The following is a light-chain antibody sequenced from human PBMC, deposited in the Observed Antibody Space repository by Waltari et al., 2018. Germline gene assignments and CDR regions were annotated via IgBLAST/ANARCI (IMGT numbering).Light chain of an antibody. CDR1: QSISGY. J-gene: IGKJ4*01. CDR3: QQSYIMPLT. CDR2: AAS. Sequence: QSPSSLSASVGDRVTITCRASQSISGYLNWYQQKPGKAPSLLIFAASSLQSGAPPRFSGSGSGTDFTLTISNLQPEDYATYYCQQSYIMPLTFGGGTKVEIK. V-gene: IGKV1-39*01.